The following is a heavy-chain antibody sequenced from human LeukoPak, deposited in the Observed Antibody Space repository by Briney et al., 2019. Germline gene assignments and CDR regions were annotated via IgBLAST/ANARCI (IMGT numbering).Heavy chain of an antibody. V-gene: IGHV1-46*01. D-gene: IGHD3-10*01. CDR2: INPSGGST. CDR3: ARDFNMGYYYGSGSYYYYGMDV. CDR1: GYTFTSYY. J-gene: IGHJ6*02. Sequence: GASVKVSCKASGYTFTSYYMHWVRQAPGQGLEWMGIINPSGGSTSYAQKFQGRVTMTRDTSTSTVYMELSSLRSEDTAVYYCARDFNMGYYYGSGSYYYYGMDVWGQGTTVTVSS.